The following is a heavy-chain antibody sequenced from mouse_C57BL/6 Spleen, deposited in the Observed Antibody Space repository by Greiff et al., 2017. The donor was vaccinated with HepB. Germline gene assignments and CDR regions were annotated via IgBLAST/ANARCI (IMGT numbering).Heavy chain of an antibody. V-gene: IGHV14-4*01. CDR3: TTRGYDGNYFDY. D-gene: IGHD2-2*01. CDR2: IDPENGDT. J-gene: IGHJ2*01. Sequence: EVNLVESGAELVRPGALGKLSCTASGFNIKDDHMHRVKQRTEQGLEWIGWIDPENGDTEYASKFQGKATITADTSSNTAYLQLSSLTSEDTAVYYCTTRGYDGNYFDYWGQGTTLTVSS. CDR1: GFNIKDDH.